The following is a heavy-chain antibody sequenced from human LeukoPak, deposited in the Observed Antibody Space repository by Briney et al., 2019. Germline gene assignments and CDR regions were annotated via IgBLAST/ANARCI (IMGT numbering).Heavy chain of an antibody. V-gene: IGHV3-11*01. Sequence: GGSLRLSCAASGFTFSDYYMSWIRQAPGKGLEWVSYISSSGSTIYYADSVKGRFTISRDNAKNSLYLQMNSLRAEDTAVYYCARGVGVVVTAIHHGDYWGQGTLVTVSS. CDR1: GFTFSDYY. D-gene: IGHD2-21*02. CDR2: ISSSGSTI. CDR3: ARGVGVVVTAIHHGDY. J-gene: IGHJ4*02.